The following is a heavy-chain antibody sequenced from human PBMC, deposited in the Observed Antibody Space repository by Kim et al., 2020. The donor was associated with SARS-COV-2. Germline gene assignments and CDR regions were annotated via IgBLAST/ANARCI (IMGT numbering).Heavy chain of an antibody. CDR1: GFTFSSYG. V-gene: IGHV3-33*01. D-gene: IGHD3-3*01. CDR3: ARDGTRYDFWSGYSSPYYYYGMDV. J-gene: IGHJ6*02. CDR2: IWYDGSNK. Sequence: GGSLRLSCAASGFTFSSYGMHWVRQAPGKGLEWVAVIWYDGSNKYYADSVKGRFTISRDNSKNTLYLQMNSLRAEDTAVYYCARDGTRYDFWSGYSSPYYYYGMDVWGQGTTVTVSS.